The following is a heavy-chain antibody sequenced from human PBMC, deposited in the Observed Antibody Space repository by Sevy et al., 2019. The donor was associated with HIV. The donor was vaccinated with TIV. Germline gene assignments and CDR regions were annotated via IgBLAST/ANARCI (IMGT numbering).Heavy chain of an antibody. CDR2: LYHSGST. CDR1: GGSLSSGAYS. D-gene: IGHD2-15*01. Sequence: SETLSLTCAVSGGSLSSGAYSWSWIRQPPGQGLEWIGCLYHSGSTYYNPSLKSRVTISVDRSKNQFSLKLSSVTAADTAVYYCARVSGNSEWGYYFDSWGQGTLVTVSS. V-gene: IGHV4-30-2*01. CDR3: ARVSGNSEWGYYFDS. J-gene: IGHJ4*02.